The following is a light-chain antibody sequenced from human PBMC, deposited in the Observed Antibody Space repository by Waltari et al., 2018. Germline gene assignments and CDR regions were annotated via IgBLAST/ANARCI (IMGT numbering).Light chain of an antibody. V-gene: IGLV3-1*01. CDR3: QAWDSSAVV. CDR1: KLGNKF. J-gene: IGLJ2*01. CDR2: RDK. Sequence: SYELTQPPSLSVSPGQTASITCSGDKLGNKFASWYRQKPGQSHVVVIYRDKKRPSGIPERISGSNSGNTATLTISETQAMDEADYYCQAWDSSAVVFGGGTKLTVL.